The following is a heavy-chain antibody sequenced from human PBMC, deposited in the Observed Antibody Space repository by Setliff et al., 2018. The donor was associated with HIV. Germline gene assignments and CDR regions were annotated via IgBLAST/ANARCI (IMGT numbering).Heavy chain of an antibody. Sequence: SETLSLTCTVSGVSIENSFWSWFRQPPGKGLEWIGYISYTGSTNYDPSLKSRLTIVADTSKSQFSLKLTSVTAADTAVYYCARGAYIKMNYCFDYWGRGTLVTVSS. V-gene: IGHV4-59*01. J-gene: IGHJ4*02. CDR1: GVSIENSF. D-gene: IGHD3-16*01. CDR2: ISYTGST. CDR3: ARGAYIKMNYCFDY.